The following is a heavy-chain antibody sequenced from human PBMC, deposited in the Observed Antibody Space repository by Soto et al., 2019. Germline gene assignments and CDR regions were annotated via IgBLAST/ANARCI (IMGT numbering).Heavy chain of an antibody. Sequence: QVHLVQSGAEVKQPGASVKVSCKASGYTFINYYIHWVRQAPGQGLEWVGVINPSGGRTSYAQKFQGRVTRPRDTSTSTVYMQLSSLRSEDTAVYYCTRLTTMVRGINDDPFAIWGHGTMVTVSS. V-gene: IGHV1-46*03. J-gene: IGHJ3*02. D-gene: IGHD3-10*01. CDR1: GYTFINYY. CDR2: INPSGGRT. CDR3: TRLTTMVRGINDDPFAI.